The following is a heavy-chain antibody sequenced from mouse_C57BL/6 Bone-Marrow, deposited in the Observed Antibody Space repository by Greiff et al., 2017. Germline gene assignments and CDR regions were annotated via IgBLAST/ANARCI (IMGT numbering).Heavy chain of an antibody. Sequence: QVQPQQSGPGPVAPSQCLSITCPVSGFSLPSYVVDWVRPPPGKGLEWLGVLWGGGCSNYNSALMSRLRLSNDNSKSQVFVKMNSLQTDDTAMYYCAKHHHYDYDGYARDYWGQGTTVTVSS. D-gene: IGHD2-4*01. CDR3: AKHHHYDYDGYARDY. CDR2: LWGGGCS. CDR1: GFSLPSYV. J-gene: IGHJ4*01. V-gene: IGHV2-9*01.